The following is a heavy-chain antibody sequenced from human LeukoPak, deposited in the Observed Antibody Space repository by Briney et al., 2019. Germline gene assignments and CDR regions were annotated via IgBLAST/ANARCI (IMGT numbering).Heavy chain of an antibody. CDR3: AKDDPPRYSGSYYY. J-gene: IGHJ4*02. D-gene: IGHD1-26*01. CDR1: GFTFSSYG. V-gene: IGHV3-30*18. Sequence: GGSLRLSCAASGFTFSSYGMHWVRQAPGEGLEWVAVISYDGSNKYYADSVKGRFTISRDNSKNTLYLQMSSLRAEDTAVYYCAKDDPPRYSGSYYYWGQGTLVTVSS. CDR2: ISYDGSNK.